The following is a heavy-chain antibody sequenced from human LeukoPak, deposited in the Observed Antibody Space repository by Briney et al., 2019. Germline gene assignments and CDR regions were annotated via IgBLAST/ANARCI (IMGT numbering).Heavy chain of an antibody. Sequence: PGGSLRLSCAASGFTFSSYWRSWVRQAPGKGLQWVANIKQDGREKYYRDSVKGRFTISRDNAKKSPNLQMNSLRAEDTAVDYCASTGIAVAGIGSYYFDYWGQGTLVTVSS. CDR1: GFTFSSYW. D-gene: IGHD6-19*01. CDR3: ASTGIAVAGIGSYYFDY. V-gene: IGHV3-7*01. J-gene: IGHJ4*02. CDR2: IKQDGREK.